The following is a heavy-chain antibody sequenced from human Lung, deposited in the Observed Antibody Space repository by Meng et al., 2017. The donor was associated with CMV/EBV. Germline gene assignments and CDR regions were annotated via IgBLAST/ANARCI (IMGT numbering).Heavy chain of an antibody. Sequence: GESLKISCKGSGYSFTSYWIGWVRQMPGKGLEWMGIIYPGDSDTRYSPSFQGQVTISADKSISTTYLQWSSLKASDTAMYSCGVAPGWELLGWFDPWGQGTLVTVSS. D-gene: IGHD1-26*01. CDR1: GYSFTSYW. V-gene: IGHV5-51*01. CDR3: GVAPGWELLGWFDP. J-gene: IGHJ5*02. CDR2: IYPGDSDT.